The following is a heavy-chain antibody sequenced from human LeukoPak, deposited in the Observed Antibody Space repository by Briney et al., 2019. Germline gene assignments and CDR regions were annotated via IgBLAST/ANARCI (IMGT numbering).Heavy chain of an antibody. CDR2: IIPIFGTA. Sequence: SVKVSCKASGGTFSSYAISWVRQAPGQGLEWMGGIIPIFGTANYAQKFQGGVTITTDESTSTAYMELSSLRSEDTAVYYCASSHDFWSGWDQRYYYYMDVWGKGTTVTVSS. CDR1: GGTFSSYA. D-gene: IGHD3-3*01. CDR3: ASSHDFWSGWDQRYYYYMDV. J-gene: IGHJ6*03. V-gene: IGHV1-69*05.